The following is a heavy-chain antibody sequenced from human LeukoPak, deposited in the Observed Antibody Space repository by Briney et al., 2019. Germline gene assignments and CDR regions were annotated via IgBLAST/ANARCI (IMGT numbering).Heavy chain of an antibody. V-gene: IGHV1-2*02. J-gene: IGHJ5*02. CDR2: INPNSGGT. CDR3: AREIQLFSARFDP. Sequence: GASVKVSCKASGYTFTGYYTHWVRQAPGQGLEWMGWINPNSGGTNYAQEFQGRVTMTRDTSISTAYMELSRLRSDDTAVYYCAREIQLFSARFDPWGQGTLVTVSS. CDR1: GYTFTGYY. D-gene: IGHD5-18*01.